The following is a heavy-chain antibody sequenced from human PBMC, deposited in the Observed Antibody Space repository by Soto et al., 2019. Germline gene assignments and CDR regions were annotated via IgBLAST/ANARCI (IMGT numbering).Heavy chain of an antibody. CDR1: GFSLSTSGVG. CDR3: IHRRVNCGMDP. D-gene: IGHD1-1*01. V-gene: IGHV2-5*01. Sequence: QITLKESGPTLVKPTQTLTLTCTFCGFSLSTSGVGVGCVRQPPGNALEWLAVMHWNDDNHYTSTLKTRLTVTKDINKNQVVFTMPNMAPVDTGTYYCIHRRVNCGMDPWGPGSLVTVSS. J-gene: IGHJ5*02. CDR2: MHWNDDN.